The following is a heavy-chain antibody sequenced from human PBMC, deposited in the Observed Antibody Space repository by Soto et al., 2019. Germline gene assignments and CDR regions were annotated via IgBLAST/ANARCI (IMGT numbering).Heavy chain of an antibody. CDR1: GFTFSSCW. D-gene: IGHD3-10*01. CDR3: ARVGYGSGSYHFDY. Sequence: EVQLVESGGGLVQPGGSLRLSCAASGFTFSSCWMHRVRQAPGKGLVWVSRMNSDGSTTSYTDSVKGRFTISRDNAKNTLYLQMNSLRAEDTAVYYCARVGYGSGSYHFDYWGQGTLVTVSS. V-gene: IGHV3-74*01. J-gene: IGHJ4*02. CDR2: MNSDGSTT.